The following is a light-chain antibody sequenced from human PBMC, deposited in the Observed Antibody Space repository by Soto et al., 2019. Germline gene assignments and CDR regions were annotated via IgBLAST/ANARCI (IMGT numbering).Light chain of an antibody. CDR1: QTISSW. J-gene: IGKJ1*01. V-gene: IGKV1-5*01. CDR2: DAS. Sequence: DIHMAEIPATLSGSVGDRGTITCRGSQTISSWLAWYQQKPGKAPKLLIYDASSLESGVPSRFSGSGSGTEFTLTISSLQPDDFATYYCQQYNSYSTTFGQGTKVDIK. CDR3: QQYNSYSTT.